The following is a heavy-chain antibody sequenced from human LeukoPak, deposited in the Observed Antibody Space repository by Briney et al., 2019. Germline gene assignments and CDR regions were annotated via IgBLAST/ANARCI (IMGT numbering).Heavy chain of an antibody. V-gene: IGHV3-30*02. Sequence: GGSLRLSCAASGFTFSSYAMSWVRQAPGKGLEWVAFIRYDGSNKYYADSVKGRFTISRDNSKNTLYLQMNSLRAEDTAVYYCARSGWETFDYWGQGTLVTVSS. D-gene: IGHD6-19*01. CDR1: GFTFSSYA. CDR3: ARSGWETFDY. J-gene: IGHJ4*02. CDR2: IRYDGSNK.